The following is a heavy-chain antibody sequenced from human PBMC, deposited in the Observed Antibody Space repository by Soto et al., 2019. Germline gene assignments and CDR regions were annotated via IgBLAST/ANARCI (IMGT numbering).Heavy chain of an antibody. D-gene: IGHD3-22*01. CDR3: AREASYDASGSYTQAFCY. CDR1: GFNFKSYR. V-gene: IGHV3-21*01. Sequence: PGGSLRLSCAPSGFNFKSYRMNWVRQAPGKGLEWISSISSTETYLHYADSVKGRFTISRDNTKNSLYLQMKSLRDDDTAVSYCAREASYDASGSYTQAFCYWGQGTLVTVSS. CDR2: ISSTETYL. J-gene: IGHJ1*01.